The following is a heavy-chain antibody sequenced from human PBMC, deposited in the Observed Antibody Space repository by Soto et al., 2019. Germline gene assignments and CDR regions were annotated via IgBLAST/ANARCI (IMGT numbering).Heavy chain of an antibody. J-gene: IGHJ6*02. CDR2: ISSSSSYI. CDR3: AKADVDIVATTYYYYYYGMDV. CDR1: GFPLSSYS. Sequence: TGGALRASCSASGFPLSSYSMNSGRHATGEGVGGGSSISSSSSYIYYADSVKGRFTISRDNSKNTLYLQMNSLRAEDTAVYYCAKADVDIVATTYYYYYYGMDVWGQGTTVTVSS. V-gene: IGHV3-21*01. D-gene: IGHD5-12*01.